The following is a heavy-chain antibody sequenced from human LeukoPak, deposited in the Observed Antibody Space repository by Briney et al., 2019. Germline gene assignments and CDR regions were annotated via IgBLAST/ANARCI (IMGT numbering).Heavy chain of an antibody. Sequence: GASVKVSCKASGYTFTSYDISWVRQAPGQGLEWMGWISAYNGNTNYAQKLQGRVTMTTDTSTSTAYMELRSLRSDDTAVYYCARDDLTGSLNYYYMDVWGKGTTVTVSS. D-gene: IGHD3-9*01. CDR1: GYTFTSYD. CDR3: ARDDLTGSLNYYYMDV. CDR2: ISAYNGNT. V-gene: IGHV1-18*01. J-gene: IGHJ6*03.